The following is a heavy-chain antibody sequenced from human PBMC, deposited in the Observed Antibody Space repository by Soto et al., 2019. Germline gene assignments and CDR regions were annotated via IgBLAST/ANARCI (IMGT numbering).Heavy chain of an antibody. CDR3: ARSYRRYCSGGSCYSYYYYYMDV. CDR1: GGSISSYY. CDR2: IYYSGST. D-gene: IGHD2-15*01. Sequence: SETLSLTCTVSGGSISSYYWSWIRQPPGKGLEWIGYIYYSGSTNYNPSLKSRVTISVDTSKNQFSLNLSSVTAADTAVYYCARSYRRYCSGGSCYSYYYYYMDVSGKGTTVTVSS. V-gene: IGHV4-59*01. J-gene: IGHJ6*03.